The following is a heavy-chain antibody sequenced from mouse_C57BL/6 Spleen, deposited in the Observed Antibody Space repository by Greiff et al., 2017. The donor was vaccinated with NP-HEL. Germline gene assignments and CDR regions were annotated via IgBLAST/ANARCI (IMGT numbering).Heavy chain of an antibody. CDR2: IWSGGST. J-gene: IGHJ4*01. D-gene: IGHD2-5*01. V-gene: IGHV2-2*01. Sequence: QVQLQQSGPGLVQPSQSLSITCTVSGFSLTSYGVHWVRQSPGKGLEWLGVIWSGGSTDYNAAFISRLSISKDNSKSQVFFKRNRLQDDDTAIYYCARRGRYSNEEAMDYWGQGTSVTVSS. CDR1: GFSLTSYG. CDR3: ARRGRYSNEEAMDY.